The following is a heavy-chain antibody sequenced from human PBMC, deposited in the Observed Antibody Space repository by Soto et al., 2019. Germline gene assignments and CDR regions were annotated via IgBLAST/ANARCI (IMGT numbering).Heavy chain of an antibody. V-gene: IGHV4-59*08. D-gene: IGHD6-19*01. J-gene: IGHJ4*02. CDR3: ARSSGWYYFDY. Sequence: SETLSLTCTVSGGSISSYYWSWIRQPPGKGLEWIGYIYYSGSTNYNPSLKSRVTISVDTSKNQFSLKLSSVTAADTAVYYCARSSGWYYFDYWGQGTLVTVSS. CDR1: GGSISSYY. CDR2: IYYSGST.